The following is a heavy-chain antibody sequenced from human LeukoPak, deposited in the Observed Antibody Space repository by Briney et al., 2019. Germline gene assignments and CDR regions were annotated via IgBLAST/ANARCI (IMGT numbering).Heavy chain of an antibody. D-gene: IGHD2-15*01. Sequence: SETLSLTCTVSGDSISSSGSYWGWVRQPPGKGLEWIGSISYSGSPYHNPSLKSRVTMSVDTSTNQFSLNLNSVTAADTAVYHCARSGDSSDFNYWGQGTLVTVSS. CDR1: GDSISSSGSY. CDR3: ARSGDSSDFNY. V-gene: IGHV4-39*01. J-gene: IGHJ4*02. CDR2: ISYSGSP.